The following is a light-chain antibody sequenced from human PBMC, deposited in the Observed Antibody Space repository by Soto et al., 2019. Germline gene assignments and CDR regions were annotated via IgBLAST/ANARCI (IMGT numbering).Light chain of an antibody. CDR3: LQYNGYYRT. V-gene: IGKV1-39*01. CDR2: AAS. Sequence: DIQMTQSPSSLSASVGDEVTITCRASQTIMTYLNWYQQKPGKPPRLLIYAASSLQSGVPSRFSGSGSGTTFTLTISSLQSDDFATYYCLQYNGYYRTFGQGTKVDIK. CDR1: QTIMTY. J-gene: IGKJ1*01.